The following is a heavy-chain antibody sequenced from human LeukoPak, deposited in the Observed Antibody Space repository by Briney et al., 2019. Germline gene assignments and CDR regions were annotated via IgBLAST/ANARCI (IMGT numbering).Heavy chain of an antibody. Sequence: GASVKVSCKASGGTFSSYAISWVRPAPGQGLEWMGRIIPILGIANYAQKFQGRVTITADKSTSTAYMELSSLRSEDTAVYYCAREALHYDSSGYYLRVYFDYWGQGTLVTVSS. J-gene: IGHJ4*02. D-gene: IGHD3-22*01. CDR3: AREALHYDSSGYYLRVYFDY. V-gene: IGHV1-69*04. CDR1: GGTFSSYA. CDR2: IIPILGIA.